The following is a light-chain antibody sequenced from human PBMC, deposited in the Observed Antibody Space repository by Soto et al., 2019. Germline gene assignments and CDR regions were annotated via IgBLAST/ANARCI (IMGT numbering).Light chain of an antibody. V-gene: IGKV2-28*01. CDR1: QSLLHSDGYNY. CDR2: LGS. J-gene: IGKJ1*01. CDR3: MQALQTPVT. Sequence: DVVLTQSPLSLPVTPGEPASISCRSSQSLLHSDGYNYLDWYLQKPGQSPQLLIYLGSNRASGVPDRFSGSGSGTEFTLRISRVEAADVGVYYCMQALQTPVTFGQGTKVEIK.